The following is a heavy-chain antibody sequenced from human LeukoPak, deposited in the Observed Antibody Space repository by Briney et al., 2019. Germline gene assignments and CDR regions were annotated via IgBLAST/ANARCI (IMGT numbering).Heavy chain of an antibody. CDR1: GFTFSSYA. D-gene: IGHD6-19*01. CDR2: ISSNGGST. J-gene: IGHJ4*02. V-gene: IGHV3-64D*06. CDR3: VKDRRDSSGWSPFYYFDY. Sequence: GGSLRLSCSASGFTFSSYAVHWVRQAPGKGLEYVSAISSNGGSTYYADSVKGRFTISRDNSKNTLYLQMSSLRAEDTAVYYCVKDRRDSSGWSPFYYFDYWGQGTLVTVSS.